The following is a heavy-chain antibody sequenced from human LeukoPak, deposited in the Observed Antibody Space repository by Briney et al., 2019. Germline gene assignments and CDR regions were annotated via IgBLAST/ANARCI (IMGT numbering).Heavy chain of an antibody. D-gene: IGHD6-13*01. CDR3: ASRRYSSSWYDSSYYYYGMDV. Sequence: SETLSLSCAVYGGSFGGYYWSWIRQPPGKGLEWIGEINHSGSTNYNPSLKSRVTISVDTSKNQFSLKLSSVTAADTAVYYCASRRYSSSWYDSSYYYYGMDVWGQGTTVTVSS. J-gene: IGHJ6*02. CDR2: INHSGST. V-gene: IGHV4-34*01. CDR1: GGSFGGYY.